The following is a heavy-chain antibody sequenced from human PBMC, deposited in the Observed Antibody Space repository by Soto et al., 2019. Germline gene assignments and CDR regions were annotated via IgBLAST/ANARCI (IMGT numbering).Heavy chain of an antibody. CDR1: GGTFSSYA. Sequence: QVQLVQSGAEVKKPGSSVKVSCKASGGTFSSYAISWVRQAPGQGLEWMGGIIPIFGTANYAQKFQGRVTITADESTSTASMELSSLRSEDTAVYYCASTTTVTSDRIYYYYYGMDVWGQGTTVTVSS. V-gene: IGHV1-69*01. J-gene: IGHJ6*02. D-gene: IGHD4-17*01. CDR2: IIPIFGTA. CDR3: ASTTTVTSDRIYYYYYGMDV.